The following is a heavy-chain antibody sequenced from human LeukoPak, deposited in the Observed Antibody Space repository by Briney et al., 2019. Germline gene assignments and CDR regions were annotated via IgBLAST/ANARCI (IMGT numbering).Heavy chain of an antibody. D-gene: IGHD2-2*01. Sequence: GGSLRLSCAASGFTFSSYSMNWVRQAPGKGLEWVSSISSSSSYIYYADSVKGRFTISRDNAKNSLYLQMNSLRAEDTAVYFCAKESGQDIVVVPTAKYFDSWGQGTLVSVSS. CDR1: GFTFSSYS. J-gene: IGHJ4*02. CDR3: AKESGQDIVVVPTAKYFDS. CDR2: ISSSSSYI. V-gene: IGHV3-21*04.